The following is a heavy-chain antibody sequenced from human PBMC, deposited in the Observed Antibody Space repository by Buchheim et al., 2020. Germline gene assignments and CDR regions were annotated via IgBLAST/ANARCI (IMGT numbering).Heavy chain of an antibody. V-gene: IGHV4-34*01. CDR2: INHSGST. D-gene: IGHD4-11*01. Sequence: QVQLQQWGAGLLKPSETLSLTCAVYGGSFSGYYWSWIRQPPGKGLEWIGEINHSGSTNYNPSLTSRVTISVDTSKNQFSLTLSAVTAADTAVYYCARDYSNTTWMYYYYYYGMDVWGQGTT. CDR3: ARDYSNTTWMYYYYYYGMDV. CDR1: GGSFSGYY. J-gene: IGHJ6*02.